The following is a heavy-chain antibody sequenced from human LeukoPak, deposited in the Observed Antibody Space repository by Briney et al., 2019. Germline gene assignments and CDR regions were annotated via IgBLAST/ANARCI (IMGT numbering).Heavy chain of an antibody. CDR2: IYYSGST. J-gene: IGHJ4*02. V-gene: IGHV4-59*08. CDR1: GGSISSYY. D-gene: IGHD4-17*01. Sequence: SETLSLTCTVSGGSISSYYWSWIRQPPGKGLEWIGYIYYSGSTNYNPSLKSRVIISVDTSKNQFSLKLSSVTAADTAVYYRARHARGTVTRPTTYYFDYWGQGTLVTVSS. CDR3: ARHARGTVTRPTTYYFDY.